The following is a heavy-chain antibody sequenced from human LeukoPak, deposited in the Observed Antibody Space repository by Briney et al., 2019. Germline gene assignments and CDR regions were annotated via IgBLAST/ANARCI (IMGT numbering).Heavy chain of an antibody. J-gene: IGHJ4*02. CDR3: CVIHYGGRSNFDY. Sequence: ASVKVSCKASGYTFISYDINWVRQATGQGLEWMGWMNPNSGNTGYARKFQGRVTMTRNTSISTAYMELSSLRSEDTAVYYCCVIHYGGRSNFDYWGQGTLVTVSS. D-gene: IGHD3-10*01. V-gene: IGHV1-8*01. CDR1: GYTFISYD. CDR2: MNPNSGNT.